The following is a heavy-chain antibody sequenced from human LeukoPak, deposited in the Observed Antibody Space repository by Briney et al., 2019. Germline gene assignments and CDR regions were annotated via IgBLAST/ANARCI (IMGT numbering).Heavy chain of an antibody. CDR1: GYTFTGYY. Sequence: ASVKVSCKASGYTFTGYYMHWVRQAPGQGLEWMGWINPNSGGTNYAQKFQGWVTMTRDTSISTAYMELSRLRSDDTAVYYCAVGYSGSWYLIDYWGQGTLVTVSS. CDR2: INPNSGGT. J-gene: IGHJ4*02. D-gene: IGHD6-13*01. CDR3: AVGYSGSWYLIDY. V-gene: IGHV1-2*04.